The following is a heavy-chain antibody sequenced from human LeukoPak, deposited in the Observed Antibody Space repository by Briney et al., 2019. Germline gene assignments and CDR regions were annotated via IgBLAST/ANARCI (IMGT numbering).Heavy chain of an antibody. D-gene: IGHD3-22*01. CDR2: ISSSGSTI. J-gene: IGHJ4*02. Sequence: GGSLRLSCAASGFTFSDYYMSWIRQAPGKGLEWVSYISSSGSTIYYADSVKGRFTISRDNAKNSLYLQMNGLRAEDTAVYYCARDLIFYDSSGYPDYWGQGTLVTVSS. CDR1: GFTFSDYY. V-gene: IGHV3-11*01. CDR3: ARDLIFYDSSGYPDY.